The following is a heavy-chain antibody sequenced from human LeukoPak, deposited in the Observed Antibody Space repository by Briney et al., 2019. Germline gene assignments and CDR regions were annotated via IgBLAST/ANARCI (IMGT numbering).Heavy chain of an antibody. Sequence: AAVKVSHKASGYTLTSYVLSWVRQAPGRGVEWVGWISAYNGNTNYAQKLQGTVTMTTDTSTSTAYSELRSLRSDDTAVYYCALSWSWKNWFVPWGQGTLVTVSS. CDR2: ISAYNGNT. V-gene: IGHV1-18*01. D-gene: IGHD1-1*01. CDR1: GYTLTSYV. J-gene: IGHJ5*02. CDR3: ALSWSWKNWFVP.